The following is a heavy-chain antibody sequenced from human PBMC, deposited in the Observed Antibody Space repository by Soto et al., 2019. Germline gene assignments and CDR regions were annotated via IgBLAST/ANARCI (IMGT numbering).Heavy chain of an antibody. J-gene: IGHJ4*02. V-gene: IGHV1-69*02. Sequence: QVQLVQSGAEVKKPGSSVKVSCKASGGTFSSYTISWVRQAPGQGLEWMGRIIPILGIANYAQKFQGRVTITAEKSTSTAYMELRRLISPETAVYYCASIAGISAAGNFDYWGQGTLVTVSS. D-gene: IGHD6-13*01. CDR2: IIPILGIA. CDR3: ASIAGISAAGNFDY. CDR1: GGTFSSYT.